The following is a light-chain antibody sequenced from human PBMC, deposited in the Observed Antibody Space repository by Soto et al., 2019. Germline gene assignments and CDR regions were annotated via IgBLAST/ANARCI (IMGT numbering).Light chain of an antibody. CDR2: DVS. CDR3: SSYTSSSTRV. CDR1: SSDVGGYNY. Sequence: QSVMTQPASVSGSPGQSITLSCTGTSSDVGGYNYVSWYQQHPGKAPKLMIYDVSNRPAGVSNRFSGSKSGNTASLTSSGLQAEDEADYYCSSYTSSSTRVFGGWTKVTVL. V-gene: IGLV2-14*01. J-gene: IGLJ3*02.